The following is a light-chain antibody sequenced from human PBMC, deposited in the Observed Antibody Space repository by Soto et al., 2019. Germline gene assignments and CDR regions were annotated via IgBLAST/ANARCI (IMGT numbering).Light chain of an antibody. Sequence: QSVLTQPPSASGTPGQRVTMSCSGGSSNIGSNTVSWYQHLLGTAPQLLIYSDTQRASGVADRFSGSKSGTSASLAISGLQSDDEADYYCAAWDDRLNGALFGTGTKVTV. CDR3: AAWDDRLNGAL. J-gene: IGLJ1*01. V-gene: IGLV1-44*01. CDR1: SSNIGSNT. CDR2: SDT.